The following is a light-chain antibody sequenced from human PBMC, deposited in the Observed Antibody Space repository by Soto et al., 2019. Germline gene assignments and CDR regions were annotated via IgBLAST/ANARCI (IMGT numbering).Light chain of an antibody. CDR2: GAS. CDR3: QQYATSPIT. V-gene: IGKV3-20*01. Sequence: ENVLTQSPGTLTLSQGERATRSCRASESVGRSYLAWFQQKPGQVPRLVVSGASSRATGIPDRFRGSGSGTDFTLTISRLEHEDFAVYYCQQYATSPITFGQGTRLEIK. J-gene: IGKJ5*01. CDR1: ESVGRSY.